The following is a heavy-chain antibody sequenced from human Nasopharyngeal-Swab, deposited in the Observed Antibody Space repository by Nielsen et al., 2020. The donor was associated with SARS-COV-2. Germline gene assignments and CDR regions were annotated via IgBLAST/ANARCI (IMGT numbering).Heavy chain of an antibody. CDR1: GGTFSSYA. Sequence: SVKVSCKASGGTFSSYAISWVRQAPGQGLEWMGRIIPILGIANYAQKFQGRVTITADKSTSTAYMELSSLRSEDTAVYYCARPNRRYCSSTSCFTFDYWGQGTLVTVSS. J-gene: IGHJ4*02. D-gene: IGHD2-2*02. CDR2: IIPILGIA. CDR3: ARPNRRYCSSTSCFTFDY. V-gene: IGHV1-69*04.